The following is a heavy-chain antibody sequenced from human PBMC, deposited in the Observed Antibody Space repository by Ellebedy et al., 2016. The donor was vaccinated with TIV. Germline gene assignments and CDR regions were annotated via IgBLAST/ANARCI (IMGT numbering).Heavy chain of an antibody. V-gene: IGHV4-61*05. CDR3: ARCPRGYYDFWSGYYSRGYYYYYMDV. D-gene: IGHD3-3*01. CDR1: GGSISSTSYY. J-gene: IGHJ6*03. CDR2: IYTSGST. Sequence: SETLSLTXTVSGGSISSTSYYWGWIRQPPGKGLEWIGRIYTSGSTNYNPSLKSRVTISVDTSKNQFSLKLSSVTAADTAVYYCARCPRGYYDFWSGYYSRGYYYYYMDVWGKGTTVTVSS.